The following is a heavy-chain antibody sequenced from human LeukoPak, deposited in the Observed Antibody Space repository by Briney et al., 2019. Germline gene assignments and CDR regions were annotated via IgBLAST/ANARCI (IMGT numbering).Heavy chain of an antibody. CDR3: VRGVSISSSWYNDI. J-gene: IGHJ3*02. CDR1: GFTFSSYA. V-gene: IGHV3-23*01. D-gene: IGHD6-13*01. CDR2: ISGSGGST. Sequence: PGGSLRLSCAASGFTFSSYAMSWVRQAPGKGLEWVSAISGSGGSTYYADSVRGRFTISRDNSKNTLYLQMNSLRAEDTAVYYCVRGVSISSSWYNDIWGQGTMVTVSS.